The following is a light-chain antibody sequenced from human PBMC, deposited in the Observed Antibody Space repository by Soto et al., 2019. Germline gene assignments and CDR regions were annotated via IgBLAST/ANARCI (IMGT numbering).Light chain of an antibody. Sequence: EIVLTQSPATLSLSPGESATLSCRASQSVSTFLALYQQKHGQAPRLVIFDASRRASGIPARFSGSGSGTDFTLTISSLEPEDFAVYYCPQRNNWPLAFGGGTKVEIK. V-gene: IGKV3-11*01. CDR3: PQRNNWPLA. CDR2: DAS. J-gene: IGKJ4*01. CDR1: QSVSTF.